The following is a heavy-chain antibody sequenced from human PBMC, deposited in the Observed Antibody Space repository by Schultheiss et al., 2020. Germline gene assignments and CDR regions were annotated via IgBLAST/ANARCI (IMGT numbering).Heavy chain of an antibody. V-gene: IGHV1-3*01. CDR3: AREFDPYYYGSGSYYNGTYYYYGMDV. CDR2: INAGNGNT. J-gene: IGHJ6*02. D-gene: IGHD3-10*01. Sequence: ASVKVSCKASGYTFTSYAMHWVRQAPGQRLEWMGWINAGNGNTKYSQKFQGRVTITRDTSASTAYMELSSLRSEDTAVYYCAREFDPYYYGSGSYYNGTYYYYGMDVWGQGTTVTVSS. CDR1: GYTFTSYA.